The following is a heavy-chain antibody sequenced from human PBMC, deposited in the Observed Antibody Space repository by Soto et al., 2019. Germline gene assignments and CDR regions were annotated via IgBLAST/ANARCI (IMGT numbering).Heavy chain of an antibody. J-gene: IGHJ4*02. D-gene: IGHD2-8*01. CDR3: ARDWGLRHGVGNFDY. CDR1: GITFSSYA. CDR2: ISDDGSNK. V-gene: IGHV3-30-3*01. Sequence: PGGSLRVSCAASGITFSSYASHWVRQAPGEGLEWVAVISDDGSNKYYADSVKGRFTISRDNSKNTLYLQMNSLRAEDTAVYYCARDWGLRHGVGNFDYWGQGTLVTVSS.